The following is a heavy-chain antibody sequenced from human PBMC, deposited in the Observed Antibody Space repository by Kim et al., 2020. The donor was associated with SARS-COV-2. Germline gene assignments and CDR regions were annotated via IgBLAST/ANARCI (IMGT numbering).Heavy chain of an antibody. CDR2: MYYNGSP. CDR1: GGSVSSGTYY. V-gene: IGHV4-61*01. D-gene: IGHD3-10*01. J-gene: IGHJ3*02. Sequence: SETLSLTCTVSGGSVSSGTYYWSWIRQPPGKGLEWIGYMYYNGSPNSNPSIKSRVTISVDTSKNQFSLKMNSVTAADTAVYYCARGDRGVTDAFDIWGQGTMVTVSS. CDR3: ARGDRGVTDAFDI.